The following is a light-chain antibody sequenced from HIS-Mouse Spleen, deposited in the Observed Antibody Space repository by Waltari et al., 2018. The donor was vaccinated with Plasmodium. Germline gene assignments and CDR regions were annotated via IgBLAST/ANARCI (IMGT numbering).Light chain of an antibody. CDR2: QDS. V-gene: IGLV3-1*01. Sequence: SYELTQPPSVSVSPGQTASLTCSGDKLGNKYACWYQPKPGQSPALVINQDSKRPSGIPERFSGSNSGNTATLTISGTQAMDEADYYCQAWDSSTWVFGGGTKLTVL. J-gene: IGLJ3*02. CDR1: KLGNKY. CDR3: QAWDSSTWV.